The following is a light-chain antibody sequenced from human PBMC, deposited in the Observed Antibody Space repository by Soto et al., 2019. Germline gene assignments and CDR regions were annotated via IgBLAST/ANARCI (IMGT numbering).Light chain of an antibody. CDR1: SSDVGGYNY. V-gene: IGLV2-14*01. Sequence: QSALTQPASVSGSPGQSITISCTGTSSDVGGYNYVSWYQQHPGKAPKLMIYDVSNRPSGVSNRLSGSKSGNTASLTISGLQAEDEADYYCSSYTGSSNGVFGTGTEVTVL. CDR2: DVS. CDR3: SSYTGSSNGV. J-gene: IGLJ1*01.